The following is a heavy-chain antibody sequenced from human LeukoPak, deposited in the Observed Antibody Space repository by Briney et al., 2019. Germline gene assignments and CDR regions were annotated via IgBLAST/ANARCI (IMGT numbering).Heavy chain of an antibody. J-gene: IGHJ3*02. CDR1: GYSISSGYY. CDR2: IYHSGST. D-gene: IGHD2-15*01. CDR3: ARVRRLGYCSGGSCPLTYPDAFDI. Sequence: SETLSLTCTVSGYSISSGYYWGWIRQPPGKGLEWIGSIYHSGSTYYNPSLKSRVTISVDTSKNQFSLKPSSVTAADTAVYYCARVRRLGYCSGGSCPLTYPDAFDIWGQGTMVTVSS. V-gene: IGHV4-38-2*02.